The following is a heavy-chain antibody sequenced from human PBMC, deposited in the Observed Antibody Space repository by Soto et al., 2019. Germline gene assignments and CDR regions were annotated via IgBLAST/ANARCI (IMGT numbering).Heavy chain of an antibody. D-gene: IGHD5-18*01. CDR2: IYSGGST. CDR3: ARHGYNSGGVTFAY. Sequence: EVQLVESGGGLVQPGGSLRLSCAASGVTVSSNYMSWVRQAPGKGLEWVSVIYSGGSTYYADSVKGRFTISRDNSKNTLYLQMNSLRAEDTAVYYWARHGYNSGGVTFAYWGKGPLVTVSS. J-gene: IGHJ4*02. V-gene: IGHV3-66*04. CDR1: GVTVSSNY.